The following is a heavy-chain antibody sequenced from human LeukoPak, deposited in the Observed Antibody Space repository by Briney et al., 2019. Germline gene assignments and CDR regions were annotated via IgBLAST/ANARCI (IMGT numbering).Heavy chain of an antibody. CDR2: IYTSGSI. Sequence: GSLRLSCAASGFTFSDYYMSWIRQPAGKGLEWIGRIYTSGSINYNPSLKSRVTISVDTSKNQFSLKLSSVTAADTAVYYCARQRYYDYVWGSYRYKPDFDYWGQGTLVTVSS. J-gene: IGHJ4*02. V-gene: IGHV4-4*07. CDR1: GFTFSDYY. CDR3: ARQRYYDYVWGSYRYKPDFDY. D-gene: IGHD3-16*02.